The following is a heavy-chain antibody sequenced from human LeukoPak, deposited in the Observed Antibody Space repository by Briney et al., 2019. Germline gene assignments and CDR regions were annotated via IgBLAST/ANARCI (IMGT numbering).Heavy chain of an antibody. D-gene: IGHD6-13*01. J-gene: IGHJ4*02. CDR2: IYHSGTT. Sequence: SETLSLTCTVSGGSISSYYWSWIRQSPGKGLEWIGSIYHSGTTYYNPSLKSRVTISVDTSKNQFSLKLSSVTAADTAVYYCARVTGGAAAGHFDYWGQGTLVTVSS. V-gene: IGHV4-38-2*02. CDR3: ARVTGGAAAGHFDY. CDR1: GGSISSYY.